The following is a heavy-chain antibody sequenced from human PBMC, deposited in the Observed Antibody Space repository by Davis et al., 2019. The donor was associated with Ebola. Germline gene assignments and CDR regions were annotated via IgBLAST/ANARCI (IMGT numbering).Heavy chain of an antibody. V-gene: IGHV3-23*01. D-gene: IGHD1/OR15-1a*01. Sequence: PGGSLRLSCAASGITFSSYAMSWVRQPPGKGLEWVSTISGSGDSTNYADSVKGRFTISRDNSKNSLYLQMNSLRVEDTAMYYCAREMRGTADSHWGQGTLVTVSS. J-gene: IGHJ4*02. CDR3: AREMRGTADSH. CDR1: GITFSSYA. CDR2: ISGSGDST.